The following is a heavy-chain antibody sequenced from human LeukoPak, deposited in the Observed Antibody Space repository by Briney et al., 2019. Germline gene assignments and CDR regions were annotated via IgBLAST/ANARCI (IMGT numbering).Heavy chain of an antibody. Sequence: GRSLRLSCAASGFTFDDFAMHWVRQAPGKGLEWVSGISWKSDALGYADSVNGRFTISRDNAKNSLYLQMTSLRAEDTALYYCAKALPYPSWAYFDYWGQGTLVTVSS. CDR3: AKALPYPSWAYFDY. J-gene: IGHJ4*02. D-gene: IGHD3-16*01. CDR2: ISWKSDAL. CDR1: GFTFDDFA. V-gene: IGHV3-9*01.